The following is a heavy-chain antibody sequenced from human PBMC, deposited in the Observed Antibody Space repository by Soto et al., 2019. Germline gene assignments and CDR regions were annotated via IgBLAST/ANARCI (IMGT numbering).Heavy chain of an antibody. CDR3: ARVPTAAATRFYYYAMDV. D-gene: IGHD6-13*01. Sequence: GESLKISCXGYSFTNYWIGWVRQMPGKGLEWMGIIYPGDSETRYSPSFQGQVTISADKSISTAYLQWNSLKASDTAIYYCARVPTAAATRFYYYAMDVWGQGTTVTVSS. J-gene: IGHJ6*02. CDR2: IYPGDSET. CDR1: YSFTNYW. V-gene: IGHV5-51*01.